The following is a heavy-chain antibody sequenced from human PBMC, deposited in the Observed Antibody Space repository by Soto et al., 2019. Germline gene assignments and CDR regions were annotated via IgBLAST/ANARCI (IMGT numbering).Heavy chain of an antibody. D-gene: IGHD3-22*01. V-gene: IGHV1-69*13. Sequence: GASVKVSCKASGGTFSSYAISWVRQAPGQGLEWMGGIIPIFGTANYAQKLQGRVTITADESTSTASMELSSLRYEDTAVYYCARVGNYYDSSGSYYGILWFDPWGQGTLVTVSS. J-gene: IGHJ5*02. CDR3: ARVGNYYDSSGSYYGILWFDP. CDR1: GGTFSSYA. CDR2: IIPIFGTA.